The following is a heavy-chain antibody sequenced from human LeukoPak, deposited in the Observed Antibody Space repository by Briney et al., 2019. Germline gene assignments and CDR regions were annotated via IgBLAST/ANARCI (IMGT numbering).Heavy chain of an antibody. J-gene: IGHJ4*02. CDR1: GFTFSSYS. Sequence: GGSLRLSCAASGFTFSSYSMNWVRQAPGKGLEWVSSSSSSSSYIYYADSVKGRFTISRDNAKNSLYLQMNSLRAEDTAVYYCARWRWLQLHFDYWGQGTLVTVSS. D-gene: IGHD5-24*01. CDR3: ARWRWLQLHFDY. V-gene: IGHV3-21*01. CDR2: SSSSSSYI.